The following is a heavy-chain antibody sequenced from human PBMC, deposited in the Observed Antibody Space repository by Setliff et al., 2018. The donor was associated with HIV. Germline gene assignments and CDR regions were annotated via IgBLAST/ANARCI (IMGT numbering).Heavy chain of an antibody. CDR2: IYPGDSDV. D-gene: IGHD2-15*01. CDR3: AREHRLCSGERCVLPDY. V-gene: IGHV5-51*01. Sequence: PGESLTLSCQASGYTFTNHWIGWVRQMPGEGLEWMAIIYPGDSDVRYNPSFQGQVTVSVDKSINTAYLQWSSLKASDTATYYCAREHRLCSGERCVLPDYWGQGTLVTSPQ. J-gene: IGHJ4*02. CDR1: GYTFTNHW.